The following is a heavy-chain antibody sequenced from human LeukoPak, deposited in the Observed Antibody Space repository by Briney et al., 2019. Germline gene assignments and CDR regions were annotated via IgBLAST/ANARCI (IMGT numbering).Heavy chain of an antibody. V-gene: IGHV4-4*09. CDR2: IYTSGST. J-gene: IGHJ5*02. CDR3: ARPQGEVGWFFNWFDP. CDR1: GGSISSYY. D-gene: IGHD3-16*01. Sequence: SETLSLTCTVSGGSISSYYWSWIRQPPGKGLEWIGYIYTSGSTNYNPSLKSRVTISVDTSKNQFSLKLSSVTAADTAVYYCARPQGEVGWFFNWFDPWGQGTLVTVSS.